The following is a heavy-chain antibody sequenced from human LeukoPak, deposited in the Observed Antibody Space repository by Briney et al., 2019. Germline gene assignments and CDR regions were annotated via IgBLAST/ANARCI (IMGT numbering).Heavy chain of an antibody. V-gene: IGHV3-7*01. J-gene: IGHJ4*02. CDR1: GFTFSSYW. Sequence: GGSLRLSCAASGFTFSSYWMSWVRQAPGKGLEWVANIKQDGSEKYYVDSVKGRFTISRDNAKNSLYLQMNSLRAEDTAVYYCARDGWELQPRGLDYWGQGTLVTVPS. CDR2: IKQDGSEK. CDR3: ARDGWELQPRGLDY. D-gene: IGHD1-26*01.